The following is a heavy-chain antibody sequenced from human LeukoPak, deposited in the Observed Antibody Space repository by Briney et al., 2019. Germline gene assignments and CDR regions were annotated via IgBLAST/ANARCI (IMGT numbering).Heavy chain of an antibody. J-gene: IGHJ6*03. CDR2: ISGSGGST. D-gene: IGHD3-10*01. CDR3: AKGMVRGVIRYYYYYYMDV. V-gene: IGHV3-23*01. CDR1: GFTFSSYA. Sequence: GGSLRLSCAASGFTFSSYAMSWVRQAPGKGLEWVSAISGSGGSTYYADSVKGRFTISRDNSKNTLYLQMNSLRAEDTAVYYCAKGMVRGVIRYYYYYYMDVWGKGTTVTISS.